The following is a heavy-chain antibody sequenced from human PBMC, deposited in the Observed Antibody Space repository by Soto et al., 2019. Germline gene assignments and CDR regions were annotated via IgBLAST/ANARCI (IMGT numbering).Heavy chain of an antibody. J-gene: IGHJ4*02. CDR3: ARDLALAAGATDY. V-gene: IGHV3-23*01. CDR2: ISGSGGST. Sequence: GGSLRLSCAASGFTFSSYAMSWVRQAPGKGLEWISAISGSGGSTYYADYVKGRFTISRDNSKNTLYLQLNSLRAEDTAVYYCARDLALAAGATDYWGQGTLATVSS. D-gene: IGHD1-26*01. CDR1: GFTFSSYA.